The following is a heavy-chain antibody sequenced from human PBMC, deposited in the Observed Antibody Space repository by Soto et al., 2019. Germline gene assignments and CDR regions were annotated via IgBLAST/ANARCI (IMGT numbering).Heavy chain of an antibody. Sequence: SETLSLTCTVSGGSISSGGYYWSWIRQHPGKGLEWIGYIYYSGSTYYNPSLKSLVTISVDTSKNQLSLKLSSVTDAATAVYYCARDLTGTFDYWGQGTLVTVSS. V-gene: IGHV4-31*01. CDR1: GGSISSGGYY. D-gene: IGHD1-7*01. J-gene: IGHJ4*02. CDR2: IYYSGST. CDR3: ARDLTGTFDY.